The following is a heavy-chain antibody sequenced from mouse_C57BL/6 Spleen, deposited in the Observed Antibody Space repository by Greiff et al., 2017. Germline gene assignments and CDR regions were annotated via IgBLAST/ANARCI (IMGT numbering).Heavy chain of an antibody. V-gene: IGHV6-6*01. D-gene: IGHD1-1*01. CDR2: IRNKANNHAT. CDR3: TSYGSSYGYFDV. J-gene: IGHJ1*03. CDR1: GFTFSDAW. Sequence: EVKLVESGGGLVQPGGSMKLSCAASGFTFSDAWMDWVRQSPEKGLEWVAEIRNKANNHATYYAASVKGRFTISSDDSKSSVYLQMNSLRAEDTGFYCCTSYGSSYGYFDVWGTGTTVTVSS.